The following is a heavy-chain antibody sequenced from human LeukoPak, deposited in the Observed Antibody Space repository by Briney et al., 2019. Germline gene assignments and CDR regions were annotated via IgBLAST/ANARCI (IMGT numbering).Heavy chain of an antibody. D-gene: IGHD6-19*01. CDR2: IYYSGST. Sequence: PSETLSLTCTVSGGSISSSSYYWGWIRQPPGKGLEWIGSIYYSGSTYYNPSLKSRVTISVDTSKNQFSLKLSFVTAADTAVYYCARQGSSDWYGRYWGQGTLVTVSS. CDR3: ARQGSSDWYGRY. CDR1: GGSISSSSYY. J-gene: IGHJ4*02. V-gene: IGHV4-39*01.